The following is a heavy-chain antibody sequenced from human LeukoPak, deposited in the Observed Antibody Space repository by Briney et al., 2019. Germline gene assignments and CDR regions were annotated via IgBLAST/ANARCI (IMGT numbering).Heavy chain of an antibody. CDR3: ARVAEVGVIGYYYYLDV. J-gene: IGHJ6*03. V-gene: IGHV3-66*01. Sequence: QTGGSLRLSCAASGFTVSSNYMNWVRQAPGKGLEWVSVIYSGGSTYYADSVKGRFTISRDNSKNTLYLQMNSLRAEDTAVYYCARVAEVGVIGYYYYLDVWGKGTTVTISS. CDR2: IYSGGST. D-gene: IGHD3-10*01. CDR1: GFTVSSNY.